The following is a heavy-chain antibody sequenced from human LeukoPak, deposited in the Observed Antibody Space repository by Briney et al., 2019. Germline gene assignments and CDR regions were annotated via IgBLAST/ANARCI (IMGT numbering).Heavy chain of an antibody. CDR2: INDNGYNT. CDR3: ARNNYDSSGYDPYFDY. Sequence: PGGSLRLSCSASGYTFSNFVMHWVRQAPGKGLEYVAIINDNGYNTDYADSVKGRFTISRDNAKNSLYLQMNSLRAEDTAVYYCARNNYDSSGYDPYFDYWGQGTLVTVSS. J-gene: IGHJ4*02. V-gene: IGHV3-64*04. D-gene: IGHD3-22*01. CDR1: GYTFSNFV.